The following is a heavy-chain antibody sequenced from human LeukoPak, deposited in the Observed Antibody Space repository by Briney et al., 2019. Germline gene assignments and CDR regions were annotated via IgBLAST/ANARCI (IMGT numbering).Heavy chain of an antibody. V-gene: IGHV1-18*01. Sequence: ASVKVSCKASGYTFTSYGISWVRQAPGQGLEWMGWISAYNGNTNYAQKLQGRVTMTTDTSTSTAYMELRSLRPDDTAVYYCARVIAGDYGNYFDYWGQGTLVTVSS. D-gene: IGHD4-17*01. J-gene: IGHJ4*02. CDR1: GYTFTSYG. CDR3: ARVIAGDYGNYFDY. CDR2: ISAYNGNT.